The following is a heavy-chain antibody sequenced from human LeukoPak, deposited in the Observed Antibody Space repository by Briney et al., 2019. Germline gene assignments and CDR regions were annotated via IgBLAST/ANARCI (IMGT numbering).Heavy chain of an antibody. V-gene: IGHV4-59*01. CDR2: IYYGGST. Sequence: ASETLSLTCTVSGDSIRSYYWSWIRQPPGKGLEWIGYIYYGGSTSYNPSLKIRVTISVDTSKTQFSLKLSSVTAADTAVYYCARVLAGTFFDYWGQGTLVTVSS. J-gene: IGHJ4*02. CDR3: ARVLAGTFFDY. D-gene: IGHD6-19*01. CDR1: GDSIRSYY.